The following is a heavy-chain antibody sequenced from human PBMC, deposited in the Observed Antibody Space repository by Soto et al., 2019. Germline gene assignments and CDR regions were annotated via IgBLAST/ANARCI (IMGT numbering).Heavy chain of an antibody. CDR1: GFTFSRYS. CDR3: AREETAWPLAYGLDV. Sequence: GGSLRLSCAGSGFTFSRYSMHWVRQAPGKGLEWVSSIGTRSDIYYADSVKGRFTISRDNAKNSLSLQMNSLRAEDTGVYYCAREETAWPLAYGLDVWGQGTTVTVSS. CDR2: IGTRSDI. J-gene: IGHJ6*02. V-gene: IGHV3-21*01. D-gene: IGHD2-21*02.